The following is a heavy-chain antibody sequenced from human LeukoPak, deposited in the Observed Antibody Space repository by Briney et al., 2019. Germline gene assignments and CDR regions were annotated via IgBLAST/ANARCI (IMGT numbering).Heavy chain of an antibody. Sequence: QPGGSLRLSCAAPGFTFSTYAMSWVRQAPGKGLEWVSAISGSGGSTKYADSVKGRFTISRDNSKNTLYLQMNSLRAEDTAVYYCATDSGSSYVDSWGQGTLVTVSS. CDR2: ISGSGGST. D-gene: IGHD5-18*01. CDR1: GFTFSTYA. J-gene: IGHJ4*02. V-gene: IGHV3-23*01. CDR3: ATDSGSSYVDS.